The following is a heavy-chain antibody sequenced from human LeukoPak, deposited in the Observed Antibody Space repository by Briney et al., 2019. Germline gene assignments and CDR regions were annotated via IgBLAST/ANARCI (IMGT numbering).Heavy chain of an antibody. Sequence: GGSLRLSCEASGFTFSSYGMHWVRQAPGKGLQWVAVIWYDGSNKYYADSVKGRFTISRDNSKNTLYLQMNSLRAEDTAVYYCARWGGQYDFWSGYYSFDYWGQGTLVTVSS. J-gene: IGHJ4*02. V-gene: IGHV3-33*01. CDR2: IWYDGSNK. CDR3: ARWGGQYDFWSGYYSFDY. CDR1: GFTFSSYG. D-gene: IGHD3-3*01.